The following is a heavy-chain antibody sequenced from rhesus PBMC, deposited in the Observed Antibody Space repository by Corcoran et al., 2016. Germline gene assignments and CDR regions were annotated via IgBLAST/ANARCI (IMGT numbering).Heavy chain of an antibody. Sequence: QVQLQESGPGLVKPSETLSLTCAVSGYSTSSGYYWGWIRQPPGKGLEWIGSIYGSGGGNYLNPSLKSRVTLSVDTSKNQFSLKLSSVTAADTAVYYCARDSGYSSSFDYWGQGVLVTVSS. J-gene: IGHJ4*01. CDR3: ARDSGYSSSFDY. CDR2: IYGSGGGN. D-gene: IGHD5-24*01. V-gene: IGHV4S14*01. CDR1: GYSTSSGYY.